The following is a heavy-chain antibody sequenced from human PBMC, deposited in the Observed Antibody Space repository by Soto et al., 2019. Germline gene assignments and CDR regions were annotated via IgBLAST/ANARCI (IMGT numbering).Heavy chain of an antibody. CDR1: GGSISSNTYY. D-gene: IGHD3-10*01. Sequence: QLQLQESGPGLVKPSETLSLTCSVSGGSISSNTYYWGWIRQPPGKGLEWIGNIYYSGSTYYNPSLKSRVTISVDTSKNHFSLQLSSVTAADTAVYYCTNSNWFDPWGQGTLVTVSS. CDR3: TNSNWFDP. V-gene: IGHV4-39*02. J-gene: IGHJ5*02. CDR2: IYYSGST.